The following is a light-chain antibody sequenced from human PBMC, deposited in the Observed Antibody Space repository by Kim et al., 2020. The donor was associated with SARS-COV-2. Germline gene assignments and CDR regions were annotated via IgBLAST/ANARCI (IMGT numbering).Light chain of an antibody. CDR3: QSYDSSLSGV. V-gene: IGLV1-40*01. CDR2: GNS. J-gene: IGLJ2*01. CDR1: SSNIGAGYG. Sequence: QSVLTQPPSVSGAPGQRVTISCTGSSSNIGAGYGVHWYQQLPGTAPKLLIYGNSNRPSGVPDRFSGSKSGTSASLAITGLQAEDEADYYCQSYDSSLSGVFGGGTHLTVL.